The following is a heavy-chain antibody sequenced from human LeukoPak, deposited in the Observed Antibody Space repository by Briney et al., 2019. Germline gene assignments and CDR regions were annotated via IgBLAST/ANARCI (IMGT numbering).Heavy chain of an antibody. CDR2: IIPILGIA. CDR3: ARGVGCSGTSCLAGMGFDP. Sequence: ASVKVSCKASGGTFSSYAISWVRQAPGQGLEWMGRIIPILGIANYAQKFQGRVTITADKSTSTAYMELSSLRSEDTAVYYCARGVGCSGTSCLAGMGFDPWGQGTLVTVSS. V-gene: IGHV1-69*04. CDR1: GGTFSSYA. J-gene: IGHJ5*02. D-gene: IGHD2-2*01.